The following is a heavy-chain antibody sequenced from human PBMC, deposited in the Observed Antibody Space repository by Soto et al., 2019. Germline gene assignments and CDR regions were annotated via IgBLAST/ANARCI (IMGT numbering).Heavy chain of an antibody. D-gene: IGHD3-22*01. CDR2: ISAYNGNT. CDR3: ARDPMIVVIEPGYFDY. J-gene: IGHJ4*02. CDR1: GYTFTSYG. Sequence: GASVKVSCKASGYTFTSYGISWVRQAPGQGLEWMGWISAYNGNTNYAQKFQGRVTMTRDTSTSTVYMELSSLRSEDTAVYYCARDPMIVVIEPGYFDYWGQGTLVTVSS. V-gene: IGHV1-18*01.